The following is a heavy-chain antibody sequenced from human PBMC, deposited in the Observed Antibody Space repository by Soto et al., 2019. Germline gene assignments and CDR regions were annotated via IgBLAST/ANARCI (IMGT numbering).Heavy chain of an antibody. D-gene: IGHD4-17*01. Sequence: GGSLRLSCAASGFTISGYWMTWVRQAPGKRLELVANINQDGSEKNYVDSVKGRFTISRDNARNSLDLQMNSLRAEDTAVYYCARDSTVTTSDAFDIWGQGTMVTVSS. J-gene: IGHJ3*02. CDR1: GFTISGYW. V-gene: IGHV3-7*01. CDR2: INQDGSEK. CDR3: ARDSTVTTSDAFDI.